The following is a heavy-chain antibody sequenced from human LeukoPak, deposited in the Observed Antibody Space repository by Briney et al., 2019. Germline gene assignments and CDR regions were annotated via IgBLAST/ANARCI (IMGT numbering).Heavy chain of an antibody. CDR3: ARQVDTTMALPDY. J-gene: IGHJ4*02. V-gene: IGHV1-18*01. CDR2: ISTYNYNT. Sequence: GASVNVSYKTSGYTFTSYGVSWVRQAPGQRLEWMGWISTYNYNTYFAQKFRGRVTLTKDTSTSAVYMELRNLRSDDSAIYYCARQVDTTMALPDYWGQGTLVTVSS. D-gene: IGHD5-18*01. CDR1: GYTFTSYG.